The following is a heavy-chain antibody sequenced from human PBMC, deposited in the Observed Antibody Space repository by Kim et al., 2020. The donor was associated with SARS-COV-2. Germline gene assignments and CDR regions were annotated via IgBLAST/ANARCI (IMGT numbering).Heavy chain of an antibody. CDR3: AKWLKSGYYYSDY. Sequence: YADSGKGRFTISRDNSQNMLSLQLNSLRAEDTAIYYCAKWLKSGYYYSDYWGQGTLVTVSS. J-gene: IGHJ4*02. V-gene: IGHV3-23*01. D-gene: IGHD5-12*01.